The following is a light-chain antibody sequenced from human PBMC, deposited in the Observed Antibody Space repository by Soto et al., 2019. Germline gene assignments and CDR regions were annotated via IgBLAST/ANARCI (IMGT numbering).Light chain of an antibody. J-gene: IGKJ1*01. Sequence: EVVLTQSPKTLSLSPGERATLSCMASQTVTSSYLAWYQQKPGQAPRLLIYGASSRATGIPDRFRGSGSGTDFTLTISRLEPEDFAVYSCQQYGRSPTFGHGTKVDIK. CDR1: QTVTSSY. CDR3: QQYGRSPT. CDR2: GAS. V-gene: IGKV3-20*01.